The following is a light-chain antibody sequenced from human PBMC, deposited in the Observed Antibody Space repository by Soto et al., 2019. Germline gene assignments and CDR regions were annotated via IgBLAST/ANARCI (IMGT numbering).Light chain of an antibody. V-gene: IGKV3-15*01. CDR2: GAS. CDR1: QSVRGN. J-gene: IGKJ5*01. Sequence: EIVMTQSPATLSVSPGARATLSCRASQSVRGNLAWYQQRPGQSPRLLIHGASSRATGIPARFSGSGSGTEFTLTISSLQYEDFAPDYCQQYNNWHPITFGQGTRLEIK. CDR3: QQYNNWHPIT.